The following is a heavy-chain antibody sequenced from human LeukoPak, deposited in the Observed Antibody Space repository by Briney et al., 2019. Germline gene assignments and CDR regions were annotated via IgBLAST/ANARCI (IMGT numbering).Heavy chain of an antibody. Sequence: SETLSLTCTVSGGSISSGGYYWSWIRQPAGKGLEWIGRIYTSGSTNYNPSLKSRVTMSVDTSKNQFSLKLSSVTAADTAVYYCARDRGVCPGCYLDYWGQGTLVTVSS. D-gene: IGHD2-2*01. CDR1: GGSISSGGYY. CDR2: IYTSGST. V-gene: IGHV4-61*02. CDR3: ARDRGVCPGCYLDY. J-gene: IGHJ4*02.